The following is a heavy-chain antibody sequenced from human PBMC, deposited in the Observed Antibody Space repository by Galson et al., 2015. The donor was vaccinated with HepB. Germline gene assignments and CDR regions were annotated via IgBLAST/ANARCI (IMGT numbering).Heavy chain of an antibody. CDR1: GGSISSGGYY. CDR3: ARGRGCSSTSCYRVFYYYYYMDV. D-gene: IGHD2-2*02. J-gene: IGHJ6*03. Sequence: TLSLTCTVSGGSISSGGYYWSWIRQHPGKGLEWIGYIYYSGSTYYNPSLKSRVTISVDTSKNQFSLKLSSVTAADTAVYYCARGRGCSSTSCYRVFYYYYYMDVWGKGTTVTVSS. CDR2: IYYSGST. V-gene: IGHV4-31*03.